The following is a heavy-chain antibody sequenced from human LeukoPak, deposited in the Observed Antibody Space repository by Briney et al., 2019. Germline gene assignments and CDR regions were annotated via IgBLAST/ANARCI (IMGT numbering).Heavy chain of an antibody. CDR2: INPSGGST. V-gene: IGHV1-46*01. D-gene: IGHD1-26*01. J-gene: IGHJ5*02. CDR1: GGTFSSYA. CDR3: ARQSYRGSYLLYWFDP. Sequence: ASVEVSCKASGGTFSSYAISWVRQAPGQGLEWMGIINPSGGSTSYAQKFQGRVTMTRDTSTSTVYMELSSLRSEDTAVYYCARQSYRGSYLLYWFDPWGQGTLVTVSS.